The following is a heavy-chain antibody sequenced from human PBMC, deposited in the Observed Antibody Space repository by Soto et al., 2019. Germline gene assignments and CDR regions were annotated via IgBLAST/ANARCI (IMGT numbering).Heavy chain of an antibody. J-gene: IGHJ4*02. CDR3: ASGSRIAVAGHPFSDY. CDR1: GYIFTGYY. D-gene: IGHD6-19*01. Sequence: QVQLVQSGAEVKKPGASVKVSCKASGYIFTGYYMHWVRQAPGQGLEWMGWINPNSGDTNYAQKFEGLVKMARDTSSSTGYMELGRLTFADTAVYYCASGSRIAVAGHPFSDYWGQGTLVTVSS. V-gene: IGHV1-2*04. CDR2: INPNSGDT.